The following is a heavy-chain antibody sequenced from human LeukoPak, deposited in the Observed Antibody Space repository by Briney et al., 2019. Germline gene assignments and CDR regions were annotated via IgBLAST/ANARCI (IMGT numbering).Heavy chain of an antibody. CDR1: GFTFSSYG. Sequence: QPGGSLRLSCAASGFTFSSYGMHWVRQAPGKGLEWVAVISYDGTNKYYADSVKGRFTISRDNSKNTLYLQMNSLRAEDTAVYYCAKDASPTVTTAYWYFDLWGRGTLVTVSS. CDR2: ISYDGTNK. V-gene: IGHV3-30*18. J-gene: IGHJ2*01. CDR3: AKDASPTVTTAYWYFDL. D-gene: IGHD4-17*01.